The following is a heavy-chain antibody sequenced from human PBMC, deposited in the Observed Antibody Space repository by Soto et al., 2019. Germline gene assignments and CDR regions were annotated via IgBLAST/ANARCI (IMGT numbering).Heavy chain of an antibody. J-gene: IGHJ6*02. Sequence: PSQTLSLTCAISGDSVSSNSAAWNWIRQSPSRGLEWLGRTYYRSKWYNDYAVSVKSRITINPDTSKNLFSLQLNSVTPEDTAVYYCASAEIAADGTVMDVWGQGTTVTVSS. CDR2: TYYRSKWYN. V-gene: IGHV6-1*01. CDR1: GDSVSSNSAA. D-gene: IGHD6-6*01. CDR3: ASAEIAADGTVMDV.